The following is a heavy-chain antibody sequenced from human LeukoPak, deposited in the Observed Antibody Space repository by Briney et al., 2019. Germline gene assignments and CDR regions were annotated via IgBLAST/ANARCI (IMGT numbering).Heavy chain of an antibody. D-gene: IGHD2-21*01. CDR3: AREAYPFDY. Sequence: SETLSLTCTVSGGSISSSSYYWGWIRQPPGKGLEWIGSIYYSGSTYYNPSLKSRVTISVDTSKNQFSLKLSSVTAADTAVYYCAREAYPFDYWGQGTLVTVSS. CDR2: IYYSGST. V-gene: IGHV4-39*07. CDR1: GGSISSSSYY. J-gene: IGHJ4*02.